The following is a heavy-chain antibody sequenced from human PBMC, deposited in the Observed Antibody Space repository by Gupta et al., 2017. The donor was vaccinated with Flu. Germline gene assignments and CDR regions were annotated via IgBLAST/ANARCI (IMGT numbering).Heavy chain of an antibody. V-gene: IGHV3-23*01. CDR2: ISTSAEST. D-gene: IGHD1-1*01. CDR1: RFTFNDYA. Sequence: EVQLLEPGGGLVQPVGSLRLSCPASRFTFNDYAMNWVRQAPGKGLEWVATISTSAESTHYADSVKGRFSITRDNPKNTVFLQMNRLRAEDTAVYYCAKGQPTVLDRMDVWGQGTTVTVSS. CDR3: AKGQPTVLDRMDV. J-gene: IGHJ6*02.